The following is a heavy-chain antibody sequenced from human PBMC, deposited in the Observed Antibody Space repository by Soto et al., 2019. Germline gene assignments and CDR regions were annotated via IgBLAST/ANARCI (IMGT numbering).Heavy chain of an antibody. CDR3: ERRLGYCSGGSCYSPPYSDY. CDR1: GGSISSSSYY. D-gene: IGHD2-15*01. CDR2: IYYSGST. J-gene: IGHJ4*02. V-gene: IGHV4-39*01. Sequence: SETLSLTCTVSGGSISSSSYYWGWIRQPPGKGLEWIGSIYYSGSTYYNPSLKSRVTISVDTSKNQFSLKLSSVTAADTAVYYCERRLGYCSGGSCYSPPYSDYRGQGTLVTVSS.